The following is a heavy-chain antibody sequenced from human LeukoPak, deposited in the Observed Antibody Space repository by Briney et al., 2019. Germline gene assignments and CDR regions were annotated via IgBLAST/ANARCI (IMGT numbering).Heavy chain of an antibody. J-gene: IGHJ6*03. CDR1: GGSISSSSYY. D-gene: IGHD3-10*01. CDR2: IYYSGST. CDR3: ARHNYGSGSYYYYYMDV. Sequence: SETLSLTCTVSGGSISSSSYYWGWIRQPPGKGLEGIGGIYYSGSTYYNPSLKSRVTISVDTSKNQFSLKLSSVTAADTAVYYCARHNYGSGSYYYYYMDVWGKGTTVTVSS. V-gene: IGHV4-39*01.